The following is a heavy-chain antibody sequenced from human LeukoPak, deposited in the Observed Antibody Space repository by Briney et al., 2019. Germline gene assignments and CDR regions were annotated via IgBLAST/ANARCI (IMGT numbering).Heavy chain of an antibody. CDR3: ASGQTIFDP. CDR1: GFAFGNYW. CDR2: IKQDGSQK. V-gene: IGHV3-7*01. D-gene: IGHD1-7*01. J-gene: IGHJ5*02. Sequence: AGSLRLSCKVSGFAFGNYWMSWVRQTPGKGLEWVANIKQDGSQKYYVDSVKGRFTISRDNAKNSLYLQMNSLRAEDTAVYYCASGQTIFDPWGQGTLVTVSS.